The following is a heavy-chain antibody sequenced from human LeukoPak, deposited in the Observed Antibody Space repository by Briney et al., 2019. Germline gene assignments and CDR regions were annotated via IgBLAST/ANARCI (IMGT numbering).Heavy chain of an antibody. CDR3: AVGYWYFDY. D-gene: IGHD3-22*01. CDR1: GFTFSSYG. Sequence: GGSLRLSCAASGFTFSSYGMHWVRQAPGKGLEWVAVISYDGNNKYYADSVKGRFTISRDNSKNTLYLQMNSLRAEDTAVYYCAVGYWYFDYWGQGTLVTVSS. V-gene: IGHV3-30*03. J-gene: IGHJ4*02. CDR2: ISYDGNNK.